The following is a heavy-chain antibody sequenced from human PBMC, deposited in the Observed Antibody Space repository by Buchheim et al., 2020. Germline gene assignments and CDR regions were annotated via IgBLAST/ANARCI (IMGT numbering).Heavy chain of an antibody. Sequence: EVQLVQSGAEVKKPGESLKISCKGSGYSFTNSWIGWVRQMPGKGLEWVGIIFPSDSDTRYSPSFQGQVTISADQSISTAYLKWSRLRSSDTAMYYWARPGMGIVDSWGQGTL. J-gene: IGHJ4*02. D-gene: IGHD1-1*01. CDR1: GYSFTNSW. CDR2: IFPSDSDT. CDR3: ARPGMGIVDS. V-gene: IGHV5-51*01.